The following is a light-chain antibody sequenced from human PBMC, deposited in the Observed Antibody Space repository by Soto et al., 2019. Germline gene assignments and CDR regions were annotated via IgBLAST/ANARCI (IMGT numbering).Light chain of an antibody. J-gene: IGLJ2*01. CDR2: DNT. Sequence: QSVLTQPPSVSGAPGRRVTISCTGSSSNIGAGYEVHWYQQLPRAAPKLLIFDNTIRPSGVPDRFSASQSGSSASLAIAGLQGEDEADYYCQSHDNSLGYIVFGGGTKLTVL. V-gene: IGLV1-40*01. CDR3: QSHDNSLGYIV. CDR1: SSNIGAGYE.